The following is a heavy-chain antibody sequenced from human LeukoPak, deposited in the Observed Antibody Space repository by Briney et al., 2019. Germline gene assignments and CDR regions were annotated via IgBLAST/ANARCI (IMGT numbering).Heavy chain of an antibody. CDR1: GFTFSSYA. CDR3: AKDRAQQLVLDF. V-gene: IGHV3-23*01. Sequence: GGSLRLSCAASGFTFSSYAMSWVRQAPGKGLEWVSAIIGSGSSTYYADSVKGRFTISRDNSKNTLFLQMNSLRAEDTAVYYCAKDRAQQLVLDFWGQGSLVTVSS. CDR2: IIGSGSST. J-gene: IGHJ4*02. D-gene: IGHD6-13*01.